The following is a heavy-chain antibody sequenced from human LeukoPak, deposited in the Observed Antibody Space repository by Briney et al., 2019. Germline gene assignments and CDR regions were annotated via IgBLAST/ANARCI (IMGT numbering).Heavy chain of an antibody. J-gene: IGHJ4*02. CDR3: ASDITVNSGYDHYGY. D-gene: IGHD5-12*01. CDR1: GGSISSRSYY. CDR2: IYYSGST. Sequence: PSETLSLTCTVSGGSISSRSYYWGWIRQPPGKGLEWIGRIYYSGSTYYNPSLKSRVTISVDTSKNQFSLKLTSVAAADTAVYYCASDITVNSGYDHYGYWGQGTLVTVSS. V-gene: IGHV4-39*01.